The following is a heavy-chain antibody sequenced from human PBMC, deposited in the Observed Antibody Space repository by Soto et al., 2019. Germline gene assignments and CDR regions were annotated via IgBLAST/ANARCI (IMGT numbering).Heavy chain of an antibody. Sequence: GASVKVSCKASGYTFTTYGISWVRQAPGQGLEWMGWISAYNGNTNYAQKLQGRVTMTTDTSTSTAYMELRSLRSDDTALYYCARVGYYYDSSGYGQIYYYYYGMDVWGQGTTVTVSS. J-gene: IGHJ6*02. CDR1: GYTFTTYG. V-gene: IGHV1-18*01. D-gene: IGHD3-22*01. CDR3: ARVGYYYDSSGYGQIYYYYYGMDV. CDR2: ISAYNGNT.